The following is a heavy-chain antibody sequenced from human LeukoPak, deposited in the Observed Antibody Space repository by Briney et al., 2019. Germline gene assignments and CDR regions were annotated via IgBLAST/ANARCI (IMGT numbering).Heavy chain of an antibody. Sequence: SETLSLTCTGSDGALSSYHWSWIRQSPGRGLEWLGHISYRGNTDYNPALKSRVTISVDMFYNQFSLKLSSVTAADTAVYYCAGTYYFDSSGHYFGGNGFDIWGQGTMVTVSS. CDR1: DGALSSYH. D-gene: IGHD3-22*01. CDR3: AGTYYFDSSGHYFGGNGFDI. CDR2: ISYRGNT. V-gene: IGHV4-59*12. J-gene: IGHJ3*02.